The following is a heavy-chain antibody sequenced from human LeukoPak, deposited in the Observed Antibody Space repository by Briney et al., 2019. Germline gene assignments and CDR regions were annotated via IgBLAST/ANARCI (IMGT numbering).Heavy chain of an antibody. CDR2: IGAYNGNT. D-gene: IGHD6-13*01. J-gene: IGHJ4*02. CDR3: ARDQSIGQQLVSYGDY. CDR1: GYTFTSYG. V-gene: IGHV1-18*01. Sequence: ASVKVSCKASGYTFTSYGISWVRQAPGQGLEWMGWIGAYNGNTNYAQKLQGRVTMTTDTSTSTAYMELRSLRSDDTAVYYCARDQSIGQQLVSYGDYWGQGTLVTVSS.